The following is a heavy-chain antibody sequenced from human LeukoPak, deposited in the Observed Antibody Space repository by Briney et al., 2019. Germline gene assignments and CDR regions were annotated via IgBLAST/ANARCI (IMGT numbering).Heavy chain of an antibody. Sequence: GGSLRLSCAASGFTFSSYGMHWVRQAPGKGLEWVAVISYDGSNKYYADSVKGRFTISRDNSKNTLYLQMNSLRAEDTAVYYCARVVAAAGRNPYFDYWGQGTLVTVSS. V-gene: IGHV3-30*03. J-gene: IGHJ4*02. CDR3: ARVVAAAGRNPYFDY. CDR2: ISYDGSNK. D-gene: IGHD6-13*01. CDR1: GFTFSSYG.